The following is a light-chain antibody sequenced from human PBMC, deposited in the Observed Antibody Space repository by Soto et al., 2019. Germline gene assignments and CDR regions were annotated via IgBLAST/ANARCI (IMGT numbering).Light chain of an antibody. CDR2: DAS. CDR1: QSISSFY. CDR3: QQYGGSPRT. V-gene: IGKV3-20*01. J-gene: IGKJ1*01. Sequence: EIVLTQSPGTLSLSPGERATLSCRASQSISSFYLAWYQQTPGQAPRLLIYDASSRAAGIPDRFSGGGSGTDVTLTISRLEPEDFGVYYWQQYGGSPRTCGQGTKVEIK.